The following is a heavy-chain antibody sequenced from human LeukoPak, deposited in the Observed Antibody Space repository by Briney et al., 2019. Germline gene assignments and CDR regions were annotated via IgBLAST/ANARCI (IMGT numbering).Heavy chain of an antibody. V-gene: IGHV3-23*01. D-gene: IGHD6-6*01. CDR1: GFTFNSYA. CDR2: ISGSGAST. J-gene: IGHJ4*02. Sequence: GGSLRLSCAASGFTFNSYAMSWVRQAPGKGLEWVSAISGSGASTYYADAVKGRFTISRDNSNNTLYLQMNSLRAEDTAVYYCAKVLEQLVPDYWGQGTLASVSS. CDR3: AKVLEQLVPDY.